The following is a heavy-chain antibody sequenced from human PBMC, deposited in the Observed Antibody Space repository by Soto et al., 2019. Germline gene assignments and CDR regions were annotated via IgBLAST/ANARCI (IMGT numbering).Heavy chain of an antibody. D-gene: IGHD6-13*01. CDR1: GFTFSSYA. J-gene: IGHJ4*02. CDR2: ISGRST. V-gene: IGHV3-23*01. Sequence: EVQLLESGGGLVQPGGSLRLSCAASGFTFSSYAMSWVRQAPGKGLEWVSAISGRSTYYADSVKGRFTIYRDNSKNTLYLQMNSLRADDTAVYYCAKDDGSSWYVDYWGQGTLVTVSA. CDR3: AKDDGSSWYVDY.